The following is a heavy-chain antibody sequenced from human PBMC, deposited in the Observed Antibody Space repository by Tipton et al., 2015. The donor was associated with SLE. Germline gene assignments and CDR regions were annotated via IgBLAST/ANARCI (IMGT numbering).Heavy chain of an antibody. CDR2: IYTSGST. D-gene: IGHD6-19*01. Sequence: TLSLTCTVSGGSIISSYWNWIRQPVGRGRAGIGRIYTSGSTNYNHSLNSRVNMSLDSSKNQLSLRLSSVTAADTAVYYCARGVGIAVVKGWYFDLWGRGTLVTVSS. J-gene: IGHJ2*01. CDR1: GGSIISSY. V-gene: IGHV4-4*07. CDR3: ARGVGIAVVKGWYFDL.